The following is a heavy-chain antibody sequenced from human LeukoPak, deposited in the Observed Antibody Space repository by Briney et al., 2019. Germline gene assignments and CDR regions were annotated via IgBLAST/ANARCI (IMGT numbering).Heavy chain of an antibody. CDR2: ISDNNADT. V-gene: IGHV1-18*01. Sequence: ASVKVPCKASGYTFINYGISWVRQAPAQGLEWMGWISDNNADTQYAQKFQGRVTMTTDTSTTTAYLELRTLRSDDTAVYYCARAWRFCGGDCYYDYWGQGTLVTVSS. J-gene: IGHJ4*02. CDR3: ARAWRFCGGDCYYDY. CDR1: GYTFINYG. D-gene: IGHD2-21*02.